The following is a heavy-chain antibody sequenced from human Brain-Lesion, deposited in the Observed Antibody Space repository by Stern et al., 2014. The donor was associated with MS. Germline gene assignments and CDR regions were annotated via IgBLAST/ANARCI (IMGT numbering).Heavy chain of an antibody. CDR2: LNRRSDYI. CDR3: ARVETPLADFYYYYGMDV. D-gene: IGHD5-18*01. V-gene: IGHV3-21*01. CDR1: GFTFSSYT. Sequence: EVQLVESGGGLVKPGGSLRLSCAASGFTFSSYTMNWVRQAPGKGLEWFSSLNRRSDYIYYADSVKGRFTISRDNAKNSLYLQMNSLRAEDTALYYCARVETPLADFYYYYGMDVWGQGTTVTVSS. J-gene: IGHJ6*02.